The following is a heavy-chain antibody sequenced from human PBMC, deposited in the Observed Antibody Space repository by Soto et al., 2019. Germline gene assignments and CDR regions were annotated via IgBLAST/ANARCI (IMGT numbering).Heavy chain of an antibody. D-gene: IGHD3-3*01. CDR1: GYTFTSYG. V-gene: IGHV1-18*01. CDR3: ARDRSAIFGVVMFRDLGSPGYYYYYMDV. CDR2: ISAYNGNT. Sequence: ASVKVSCKASGYTFTSYGISWVRQAPGQGLEWMGWISAYNGNTNYAQKLQGRVTMTTDTSTSTAYMELRSLRSDDTAVYYCARDRSAIFGVVMFRDLGSPGYYYYYMDVWGKGTTVTVSS. J-gene: IGHJ6*03.